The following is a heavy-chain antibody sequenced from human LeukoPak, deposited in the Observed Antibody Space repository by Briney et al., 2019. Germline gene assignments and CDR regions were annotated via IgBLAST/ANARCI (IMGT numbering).Heavy chain of an antibody. J-gene: IGHJ5*02. Sequence: ASVKVSCKASGGTFSSYAISWVRQAPGQGLEWMGRIIPIFGTANYAQEFQGRVTITTDESTSTAYMELSSLRSEDTAVYYCAGAYLYYYDSSGDPWGQGTLVTVSS. CDR2: IIPIFGTA. D-gene: IGHD3-22*01. V-gene: IGHV1-69*05. CDR3: AGAYLYYYDSSGDP. CDR1: GGTFSSYA.